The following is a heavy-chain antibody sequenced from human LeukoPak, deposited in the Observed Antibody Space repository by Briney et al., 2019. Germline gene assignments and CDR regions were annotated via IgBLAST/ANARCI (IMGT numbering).Heavy chain of an antibody. CDR2: ISYDGSNK. D-gene: IGHD6-19*01. CDR3: ANDGDSSGWYGDAFDI. CDR1: GFTFRSYG. Sequence: PGRSLRLSCAASGFTFRSYGMHWVRQAPGKGLEWVAVISYDGSNKYYADSVKGRFTISRDNSKNTLYLQMNSLRAEDTAVYYCANDGDSSGWYGDAFDIWQQGTMVTVSS. V-gene: IGHV3-30*18. J-gene: IGHJ3*02.